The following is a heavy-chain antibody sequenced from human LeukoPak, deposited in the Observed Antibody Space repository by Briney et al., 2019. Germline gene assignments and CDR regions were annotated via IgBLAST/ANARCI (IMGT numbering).Heavy chain of an antibody. CDR2: INHSGST. V-gene: IGHV4-34*01. Sequence: SETLSLTCAVYGGSFSGYYWSWIRQPPGKGLEWIGEINHSGSTNYNPSLKSRVTISVDTSKNQFSLKLSSVTAADTAVYYCARVRLYYYYDSTWGQGTLVTVSS. D-gene: IGHD3-22*01. CDR3: ARVRLYYYYDST. J-gene: IGHJ5*02. CDR1: GGSFSGYY.